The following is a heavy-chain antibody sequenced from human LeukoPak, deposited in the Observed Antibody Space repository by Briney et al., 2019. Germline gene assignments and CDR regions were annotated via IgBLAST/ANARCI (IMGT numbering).Heavy chain of an antibody. CDR2: VSYDGTKI. Sequence: GGSLRLSCATSGFTLTSYTMHWVRQAPGKGLEWVAVVSYDGTKISYADSVKGRFTMSRDISKNTLYLQMNSLKPEDSALYYCARDRVQIWSYVGTFDSWGQGTLVTVSS. CDR3: ARDRVQIWSYVGTFDS. D-gene: IGHD5-18*01. J-gene: IGHJ4*02. CDR1: GFTLTSYT. V-gene: IGHV3-30-3*01.